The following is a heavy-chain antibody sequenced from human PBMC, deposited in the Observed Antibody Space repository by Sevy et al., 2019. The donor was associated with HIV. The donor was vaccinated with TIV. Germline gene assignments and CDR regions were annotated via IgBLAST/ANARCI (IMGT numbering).Heavy chain of an antibody. V-gene: IGHV1-69*01. CDR1: GGTFSSSA. Sequence: KISCKASGGTFSSSAISWVRQAPGQGLEWMGEIFPIFGTAKYAQKFQGRVTISADESTSTAYMELSSLRSEDTAVYFCASGLAVSVDFWGQGTLVIVSS. D-gene: IGHD6-19*01. CDR2: IFPIFGTA. J-gene: IGHJ4*02. CDR3: ASGLAVSVDF.